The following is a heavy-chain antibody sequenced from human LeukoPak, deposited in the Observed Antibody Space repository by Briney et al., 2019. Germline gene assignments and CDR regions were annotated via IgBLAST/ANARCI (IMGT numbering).Heavy chain of an antibody. Sequence: ASVKVSCKASGYTFTSYDINWVRQATGQGLEWMGWMNPNSGNTGYAQKFQGRVTMTRNTSISTAYMELSSLRSEDTAVYYCAREPTPKRYRLLWFGELLSYYGMDVWGQGTTVAVSS. J-gene: IGHJ6*02. V-gene: IGHV1-8*01. CDR1: GYTFTSYD. D-gene: IGHD3-10*01. CDR2: MNPNSGNT. CDR3: AREPTPKRYRLLWFGELLSYYGMDV.